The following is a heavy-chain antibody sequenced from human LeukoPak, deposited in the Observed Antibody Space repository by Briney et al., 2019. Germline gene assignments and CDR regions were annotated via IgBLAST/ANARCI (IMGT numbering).Heavy chain of an antibody. CDR3: ARWTFSGSYYVNYYGMDV. V-gene: IGHV1-8*01. CDR1: GYTFTSYD. Sequence: GASVKVSCKASGYTFTSYDINWVRQATGQGLEWMGWMNPNSGNTGYAQKFQGRVTMTRNTSISTAYMELSSLRSEDTAVYYCARWTFSGSYYVNYYGMDVWGQGITVTVSS. D-gene: IGHD1-26*01. CDR2: MNPNSGNT. J-gene: IGHJ6*02.